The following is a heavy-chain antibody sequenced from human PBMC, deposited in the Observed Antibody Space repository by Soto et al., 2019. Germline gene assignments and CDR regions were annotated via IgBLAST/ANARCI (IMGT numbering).Heavy chain of an antibody. CDR2: MNPNSGNT. Sequence: RASVKVSCKASGYTFTSYDINWVRQATGQGLEWMGWMNPNSGNTGYAQKFQGRVTMTRNTSISTAYMELSSLRSEDTAVYYCARDSSSLDAFDIWGQGTMVTVSS. CDR1: GYTFTSYD. V-gene: IGHV1-8*01. D-gene: IGHD6-13*01. CDR3: ARDSSSLDAFDI. J-gene: IGHJ3*02.